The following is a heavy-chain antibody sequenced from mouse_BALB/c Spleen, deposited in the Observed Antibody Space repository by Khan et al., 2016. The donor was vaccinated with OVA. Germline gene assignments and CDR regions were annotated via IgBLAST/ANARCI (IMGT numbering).Heavy chain of an antibody. CDR3: ARGNYYGYALDY. CDR1: GYSITGNYA. V-gene: IGHV3-2*02. J-gene: IGHJ4*01. D-gene: IGHD1-1*01. Sequence: EVQLQESGPGLVKPSQSLSLTCTVTGYSITGNYAWNWIRQFPGNKLEWMGYISYSGSTNYNPSLKSRISITRDTSKNQFFLQLNSVTTEDTATYYCARGNYYGYALDYLGQGTSITVSA. CDR2: ISYSGST.